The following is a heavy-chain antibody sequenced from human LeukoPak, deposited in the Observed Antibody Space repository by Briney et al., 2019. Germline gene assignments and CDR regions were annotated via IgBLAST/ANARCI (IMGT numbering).Heavy chain of an antibody. Sequence: XYXXWIRQPPGKGLEWIGEINHSGSTNYNPSLKSRVTISVDTSKNQFSLKLSSVTAADTAVYYCARDKRRLPAPPLYYYYGMDVWGQGTTVTVSS. CDR2: INHSGST. D-gene: IGHD1-1*01. CDR3: ARDKRRLPAPPLYYYYGMDV. J-gene: IGHJ6*02. V-gene: IGHV4-34*01. CDR1: XY.